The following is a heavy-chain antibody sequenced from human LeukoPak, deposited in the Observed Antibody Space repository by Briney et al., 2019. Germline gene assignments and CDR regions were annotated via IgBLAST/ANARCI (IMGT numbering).Heavy chain of an antibody. Sequence: PSETLSLTCTVSGGSISTTSYYWGWIRQPPGRGLEWIGNTFYNGSTYYNPSLKSRVTISVDTSKNQFSLKLSSVTAADTAVYYCARDLGRGDYWGQGTLVTVSS. D-gene: IGHD2-15*01. V-gene: IGHV4-39*02. CDR3: ARDLGRGDY. CDR1: GGSISTTSYY. J-gene: IGHJ4*02. CDR2: TFYNGST.